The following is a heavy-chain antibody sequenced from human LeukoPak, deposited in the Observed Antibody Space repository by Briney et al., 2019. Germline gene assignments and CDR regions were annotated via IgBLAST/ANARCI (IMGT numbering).Heavy chain of an antibody. CDR2: ISSRSSYI. Sequence: PGGSLRLSCTASGFTLSSYAMNWVRQAPGKGLEWVSSISSRSSYIYYADSVKGRFTISRDNAKNSLYLQMNSLRAEDTAVYYCAKEQYKIFGVDPFDYWGQGTLVSVTS. CDR3: AKEQYKIFGVDPFDY. D-gene: IGHD3-3*01. J-gene: IGHJ4*02. V-gene: IGHV3-21*01. CDR1: GFTLSSYA.